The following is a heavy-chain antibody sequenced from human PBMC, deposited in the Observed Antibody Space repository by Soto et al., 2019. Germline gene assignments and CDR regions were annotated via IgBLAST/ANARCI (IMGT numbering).Heavy chain of an antibody. Sequence: EVQLVESGGGLVQPGGSLRLSCTASGFIFSSYWMSWVRQAPGKGLEWVANIKQDGSEKYYVDSVKGRFSISRDNAKSALYLQMTSLRAEETALYYCARGITVDNWGQGTLVTVSS. D-gene: IGHD3-3*01. V-gene: IGHV3-7*01. CDR1: GFIFSSYW. CDR3: ARGITVDN. J-gene: IGHJ4*02. CDR2: IKQDGSEK.